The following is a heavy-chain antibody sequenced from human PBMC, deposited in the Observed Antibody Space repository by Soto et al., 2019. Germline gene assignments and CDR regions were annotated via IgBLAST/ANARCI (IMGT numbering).Heavy chain of an antibody. Sequence: SETLSLTCGVYYGSFRGYYWSWIRQPPGKGLEWIGDINHAGYTNYHPSLRSRVTVSIDTSTSQLSLKLESVTAADTAVYYCVRNFDSWGQGTPVTVSS. CDR1: YGSFRGYY. J-gene: IGHJ4*02. CDR2: INHAGYT. V-gene: IGHV4-34*01. CDR3: VRNFDS.